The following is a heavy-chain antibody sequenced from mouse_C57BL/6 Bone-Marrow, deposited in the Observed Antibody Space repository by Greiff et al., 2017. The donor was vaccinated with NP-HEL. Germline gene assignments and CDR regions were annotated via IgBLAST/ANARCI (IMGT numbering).Heavy chain of an antibody. J-gene: IGHJ1*03. CDR3: ARDRIRVTTVVPSTGYFDV. V-gene: IGHV5-4*01. CDR2: ISDGGSYT. CDR1: GFTFSSYA. D-gene: IGHD1-1*01. Sequence: EVHLVESGGGLVKPGGSLKLSCAASGFTFSSYAMSWVRQTPEKRLEWVATISDGGSYTYYPDNVKGRFPISRDNAKNNLYLQMSHLKSEDTAMYYCARDRIRVTTVVPSTGYFDVWGTGTTVTVSS.